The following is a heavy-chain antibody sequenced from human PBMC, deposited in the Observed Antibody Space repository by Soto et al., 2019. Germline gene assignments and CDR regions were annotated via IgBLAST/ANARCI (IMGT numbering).Heavy chain of an antibody. CDR3: AAGVGSRRGTYYDYIWGSYRYYFDY. CDR2: ISAYNGNT. Sequence: ASVKVSCKASGYTFTSYGISWVRQAPGQGLEWIGWISAYNGNTNYAQKLQERDTITTDTSTSTAYMEMRSLRSEDTAVYYCAAGVGSRRGTYYDYIWGSYRYYFDYWGQGTLVTVSS. CDR1: GYTFTSYG. D-gene: IGHD3-16*02. J-gene: IGHJ4*02. V-gene: IGHV1-18*01.